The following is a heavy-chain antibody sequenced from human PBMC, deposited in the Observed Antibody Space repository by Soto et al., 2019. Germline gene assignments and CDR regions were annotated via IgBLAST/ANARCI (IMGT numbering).Heavy chain of an antibody. CDR2: IYYSGST. J-gene: IGHJ4*02. V-gene: IGHV4-59*01. D-gene: IGHD3-22*01. CDR1: GGSISSYY. CDR3: ARGGGHDSNDY. Sequence: SETLSLTCTVSGGSISSYYWSWIRQPPGKGLEWIGYIYYSGSTNYNPSLKSRVTISVDTSKNQFSLKLSSVTAADTAVYYCARGGGHDSNDYWGQGTLVTVSS.